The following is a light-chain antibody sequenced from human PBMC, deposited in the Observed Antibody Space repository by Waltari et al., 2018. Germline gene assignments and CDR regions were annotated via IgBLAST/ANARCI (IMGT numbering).Light chain of an antibody. Sequence: QSALTQPPSASGSPGQSVTTSCTGTSSDVGCYTYFSWFQHHPGKAPKLMIYEVTKRPSGVPDRFSGSKSGNTASLTVSGLQAEDEADYYCSSYAGSDTWRYVFGTGTKVTVL. CDR3: SSYAGSDTWRYV. J-gene: IGLJ1*01. CDR1: SSDVGCYTY. V-gene: IGLV2-8*01. CDR2: EVT.